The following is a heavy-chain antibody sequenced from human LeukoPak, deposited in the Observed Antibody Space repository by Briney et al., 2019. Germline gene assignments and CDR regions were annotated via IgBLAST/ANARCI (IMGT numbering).Heavy chain of an antibody. CDR1: GGSIGSGYY. CDR2: IYHSGST. CDR3: ARLPIRYFETN. V-gene: IGHV4-38-2*02. J-gene: IGHJ4*02. Sequence: SETLSLTCTVSGGSIGSGYYWGWIRQPPGKGLEWIGSIYHSGSTYYNPSLKSRVTISVDTSKNQFSLKLSSVTAADTAVYYCARLPIRYFETNWGQGTLVTVSS. D-gene: IGHD3-9*01.